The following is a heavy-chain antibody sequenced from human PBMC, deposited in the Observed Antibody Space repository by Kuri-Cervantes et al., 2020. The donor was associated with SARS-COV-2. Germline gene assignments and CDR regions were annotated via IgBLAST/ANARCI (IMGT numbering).Heavy chain of an antibody. J-gene: IGHJ3*02. D-gene: IGHD3-10*01. CDR2: INHTGSA. CDR1: GGSFSDYY. V-gene: IGHV4-34*01. CDR3: AREPPGSGLDAFDI. Sequence: GSLRLSCAVYGGSFSDYYWTWIRQPPGKGLEWIGEINHTGSANYNPSLKSRVTISVDTSKNQFSLKLSSVTAADTAVYYCAREPPGSGLDAFDIWGQGTMVTVSS.